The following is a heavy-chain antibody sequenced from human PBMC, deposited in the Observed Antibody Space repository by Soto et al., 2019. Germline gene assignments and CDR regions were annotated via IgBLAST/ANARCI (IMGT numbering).Heavy chain of an antibody. CDR2: IYHSGRT. Sequence: LXLTCAVSDYSINSGYYWGWIRQPPVNGLEWIGSIYHSGRTYYNPSLKSRVTISVDTSKNQFSLKLSSVTAADTAVYYCARESKYYYDSSGYSHAFDIWGQGTMVTVSS. CDR1: DYSINSGYY. V-gene: IGHV4-38-2*02. D-gene: IGHD3-22*01. CDR3: ARESKYYYDSSGYSHAFDI. J-gene: IGHJ3*02.